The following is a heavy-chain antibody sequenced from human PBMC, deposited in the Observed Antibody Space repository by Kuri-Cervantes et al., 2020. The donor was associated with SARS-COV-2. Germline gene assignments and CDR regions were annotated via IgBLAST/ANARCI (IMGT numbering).Heavy chain of an antibody. CDR1: GFTFSSYW. D-gene: IGHD3-22*01. J-gene: IGHJ6*03. Sequence: GGSLRLSCAASGFTFSSYWMSWVRQAPGKGLEWVSTISGSGGSTYYADSVKGRFTISRDNSKNTLYLQMNSLRAEDTAVYYCAKGNGFYYDRHYYMDVWGKGTTVTVSS. CDR3: AKGNGFYYDRHYYMDV. V-gene: IGHV3-23*01. CDR2: ISGSGGST.